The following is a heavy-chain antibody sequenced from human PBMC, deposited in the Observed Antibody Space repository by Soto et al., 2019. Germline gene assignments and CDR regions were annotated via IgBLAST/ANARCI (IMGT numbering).Heavy chain of an antibody. D-gene: IGHD6-13*01. CDR1: GFTFSSYS. J-gene: IGHJ6*03. Sequence: EVQLVESGGGLVKPGGSLRLSCAASGFTFSSYSMNWVRQAPGKGLEWVSSISSSSSYIYYADSVKGRFTISRDNAKNSLQLQMNSLRAEDTAVYYCARDESSSWYVNTGYYMDVWGQGTTVTVSS. CDR3: ARDESSSWYVNTGYYMDV. CDR2: ISSSSSYI. V-gene: IGHV3-21*01.